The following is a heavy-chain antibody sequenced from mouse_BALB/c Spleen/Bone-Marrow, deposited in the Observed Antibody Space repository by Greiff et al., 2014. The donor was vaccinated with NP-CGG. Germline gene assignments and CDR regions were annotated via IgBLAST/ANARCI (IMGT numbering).Heavy chain of an antibody. CDR3: VFLFNDTATTEIYTLSLHDALPI. CDR1: A. J-gene: IGHJ1*03. CDR2: IRSKSNNYAT. D-gene: IGHD1-2*01. Sequence: ALCWVQQAPGTGLEWVARIRSKSNNYATYYADSVKVRFTISRDDSQNMLYLEMSNLKTEDTAMYYCVFLFNDTATTEIYTLSLHDALPIWG. V-gene: IGHV10-1*02.